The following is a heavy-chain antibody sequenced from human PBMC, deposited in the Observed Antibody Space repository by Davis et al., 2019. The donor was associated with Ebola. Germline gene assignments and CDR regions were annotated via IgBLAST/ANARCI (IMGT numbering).Heavy chain of an antibody. CDR1: GFTFSDHY. Sequence: PGGSLRLSCAASGFTFSDHYFTWIRQTPDKGLEWVSWIDKSGSMIYYADSVKGRFTISRDNAKNSLYLQMSSLRAEDTALYYCARGHYGLDVWGQGTTVTV. D-gene: IGHD3-10*01. V-gene: IGHV3-11*01. J-gene: IGHJ6*02. CDR2: IDKSGSMI. CDR3: ARGHYGLDV.